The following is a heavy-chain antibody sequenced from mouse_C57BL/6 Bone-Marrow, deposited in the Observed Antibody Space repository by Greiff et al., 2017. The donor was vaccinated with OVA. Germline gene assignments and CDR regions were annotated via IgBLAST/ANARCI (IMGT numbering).Heavy chain of an antibody. CDR2: IYPRSGNT. Sequence: QVQLKESGAELARPGASVKLSCKASGYTFTSYGISWVKQRTGQGLEWIGEIYPRSGNTYYNEKFKGKATLTADKSSSTAYMELRSLTSEDSAVYFCARRRLTVVAYYYAMDYWGQGTSVTVSS. CDR1: GYTFTSYG. CDR3: ARRRLTVVAYYYAMDY. V-gene: IGHV1-81*01. D-gene: IGHD1-1*01. J-gene: IGHJ4*01.